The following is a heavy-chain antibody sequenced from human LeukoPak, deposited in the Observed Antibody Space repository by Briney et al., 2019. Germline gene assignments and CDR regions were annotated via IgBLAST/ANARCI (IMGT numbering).Heavy chain of an antibody. Sequence: PSETLSLTCTVSGGSISTYSWGWIRQPPGKGLEWIANIHYGGSTDYNPSLRSRVTISVDTSKNQFSLKLSSVTAADTAVYYCARTPGIAVAGAWFDPWGQGTLVTVSS. V-gene: IGHV4-59*12. CDR3: ARTPGIAVAGAWFDP. D-gene: IGHD6-19*01. CDR1: GGSISTYS. J-gene: IGHJ5*02. CDR2: IHYGGST.